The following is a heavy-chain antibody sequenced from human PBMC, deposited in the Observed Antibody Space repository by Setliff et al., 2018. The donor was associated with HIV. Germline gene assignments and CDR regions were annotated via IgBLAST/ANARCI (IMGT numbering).Heavy chain of an antibody. J-gene: IGHJ4*02. D-gene: IGHD4-17*01. CDR2: IYYSGST. CDR3: ARDPPGYGDSKDY. CDR1: GGSVGSGSYY. Sequence: SETLSLTCSVSGGSVGSGSYYWSWIRQSPGKGLEWLGYIYYSGSTTYNPSRRSRFTISIDTSKNQFSLNLRSVTAADTAVYYCARDPPGYGDSKDYWGQGKLVTVSS. V-gene: IGHV4-61*01.